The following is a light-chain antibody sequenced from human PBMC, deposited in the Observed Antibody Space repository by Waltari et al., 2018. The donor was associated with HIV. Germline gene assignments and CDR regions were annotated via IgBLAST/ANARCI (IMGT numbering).Light chain of an antibody. CDR3: CSCPRSGIRYV. CDR2: EVT. CDR1: SSNVGSDDL. V-gene: IGLV2-23*02. Sequence: QSALTQPASVSGSPGQSITISCTGTSSNVGSDDLVSWYQQHPGEAPKLIIYEVTKRPSVVSNRFSASKSGNTASLTTSGLQAEDEADYYCCSCPRSGIRYVFGTGTKVTVL. J-gene: IGLJ1*01.